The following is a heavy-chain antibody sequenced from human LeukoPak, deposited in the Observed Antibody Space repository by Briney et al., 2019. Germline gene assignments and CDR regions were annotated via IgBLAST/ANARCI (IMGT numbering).Heavy chain of an antibody. CDR3: AREYRGSGSYYTYYYYYMDV. Sequence: PGGSLRLSCAASGFTFSSYEMNWVRQAPGKGLEWVSYISSSGSTIYYADSVKGRFTISRDNAKNSLYLQMNSLRAEDTAVYYCAREYRGSGSYYTYYYYYMDVWGKGTTVTVSS. CDR2: ISSSGSTI. CDR1: GFTFSSYE. D-gene: IGHD3-10*01. V-gene: IGHV3-48*03. J-gene: IGHJ6*03.